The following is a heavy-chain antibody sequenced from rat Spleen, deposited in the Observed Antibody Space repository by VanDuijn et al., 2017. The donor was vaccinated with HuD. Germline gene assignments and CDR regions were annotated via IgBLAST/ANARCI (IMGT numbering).Heavy chain of an antibody. CDR2: INSEGTT. D-gene: IGHD1-10*01. Sequence: EVQLQESGPGLVKPSQSLSLTCSVTGYSITSSYRWNWIRKFPGNKLEWMGYINSEGTTNYNPSLKSRISITRDTSKNQFFLQVNSVTTEDTATYYCARELTTRDWGQGVMVTVSS. V-gene: IGHV3-3*01. CDR1: GYSITSSYR. J-gene: IGHJ2*01. CDR3: ARELTTRD.